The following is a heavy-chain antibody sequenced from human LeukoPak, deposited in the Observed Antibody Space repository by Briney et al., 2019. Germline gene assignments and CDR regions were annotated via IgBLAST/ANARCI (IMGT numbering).Heavy chain of an antibody. V-gene: IGHV3-7*03. CDR1: GFTFSTYW. CDR3: TTPPFIAAAGTGYYYMDV. D-gene: IGHD6-13*01. J-gene: IGHJ6*03. Sequence: GGSLRLSCAASGFTFSTYWMSWVRQAPGKGLEWVANIKQDGSEKYYVDSVKGRFTISRDNAKNSLYLQMNSLKTEDTAVYYCTTPPFIAAAGTGYYYMDVWGKGTTVTVSS. CDR2: IKQDGSEK.